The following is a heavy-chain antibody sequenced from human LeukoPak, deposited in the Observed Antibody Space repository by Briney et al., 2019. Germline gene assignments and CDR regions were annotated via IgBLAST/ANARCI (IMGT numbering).Heavy chain of an antibody. D-gene: IGHD3-22*01. CDR3: AREYYYDSRLDY. V-gene: IGHV1-46*01. Sequence: ASVKVSCKASGYTFTSYGISWVRQAPGQGLEWMGIINPSGGSTSYAQKFQGRVTMTRDTSTSTVYMELSSLRSEDTAVYYCAREYYYDSRLDYWGQGTLVTVSS. CDR2: INPSGGST. CDR1: GYTFTSYG. J-gene: IGHJ4*02.